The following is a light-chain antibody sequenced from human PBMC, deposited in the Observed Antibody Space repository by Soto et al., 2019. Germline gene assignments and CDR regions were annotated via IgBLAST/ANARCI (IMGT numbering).Light chain of an antibody. J-gene: IGLJ2*01. Sequence: QSALTQPPSVSGAPGQRVTISCTGSSSNIGAGYDVHWYQQLPGTAPKLLIYGNSNRPSGVPDRFSGSKSGTSASLAITGLQAEDEADYYCQSYDSSLSGYVAFGGGTQLTVL. V-gene: IGLV1-40*01. CDR2: GNS. CDR3: QSYDSSLSGYVA. CDR1: SSNIGAGYD.